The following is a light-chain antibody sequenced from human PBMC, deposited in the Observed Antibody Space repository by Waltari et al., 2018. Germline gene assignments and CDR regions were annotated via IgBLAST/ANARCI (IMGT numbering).Light chain of an antibody. CDR3: AAWDDSLNGPGYV. V-gene: IGLV1-44*01. J-gene: IGLJ1*01. CDR1: RSNIGSNT. CDR2: SNN. Sequence: QSVLTQPPSASGTPGQRVTISCSGSRSNIGSNTVHWYQQLPGTAPKLLIYSNNQRPSGVPDRFSGSKSGTSASLAISGLQSDDEADYYCAAWDDSLNGPGYVFGTGTKVTVL.